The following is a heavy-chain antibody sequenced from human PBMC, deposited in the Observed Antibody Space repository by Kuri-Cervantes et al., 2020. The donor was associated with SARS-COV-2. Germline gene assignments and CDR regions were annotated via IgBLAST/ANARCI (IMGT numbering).Heavy chain of an antibody. CDR2: ISSSGSTI. Sequence: GESLKISCAASGFTFSSYEMNWVRQAPGKGLEWVSYISSSGSTIYYADSVKGRFTISRDNAKNSLYLQMNSLRAEDTAVYYCARPRITIFGVVIGPFDYWGQGTLVTVSS. CDR1: GFTFSSYE. V-gene: IGHV3-48*03. CDR3: ARPRITIFGVVIGPFDY. D-gene: IGHD3-3*01. J-gene: IGHJ4*02.